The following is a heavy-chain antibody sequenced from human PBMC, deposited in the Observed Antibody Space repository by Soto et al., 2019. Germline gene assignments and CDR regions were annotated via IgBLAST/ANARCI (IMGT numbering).Heavy chain of an antibody. V-gene: IGHV4-39*01. CDR3: ARLRVVVAHGYLVWLDP. D-gene: IGHD2-15*01. CDR2: IYYSGST. J-gene: IGHJ5*02. Sequence: SETLSLTCTVSGGSISSSSYYWGWIRQPPGKGLEWIGSIYYSGSTYYNPSLKSRVTISVDTSKNQFSLKLSSVTAADTAVYYCARLRVVVAHGYLVWLDPWGQGTLVTVSS. CDR1: GGSISSSSYY.